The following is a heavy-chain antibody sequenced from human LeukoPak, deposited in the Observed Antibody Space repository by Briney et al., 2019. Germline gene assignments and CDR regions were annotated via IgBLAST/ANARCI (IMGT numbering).Heavy chain of an antibody. D-gene: IGHD3-10*01. Sequence: SETLSLTCAVYGGSTTSGGYYWGWIRQHPGKGLDWIGHIFYSGTTHYNPSLKSRISISLDMSKNQFSLNLNSVTVADTAVYFCARDRGVRGTNAFDIWGQGTMVTVSS. CDR1: GGSTTSGGYY. CDR3: ARDRGVRGTNAFDI. V-gene: IGHV4-31*11. J-gene: IGHJ3*02. CDR2: IFYSGTT.